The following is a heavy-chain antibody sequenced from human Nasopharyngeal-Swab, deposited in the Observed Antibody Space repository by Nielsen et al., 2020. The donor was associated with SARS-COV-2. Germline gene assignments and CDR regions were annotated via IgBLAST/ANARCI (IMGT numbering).Heavy chain of an antibody. J-gene: IGHJ3*02. CDR2: ISYDGSNK. CDR3: VREGGRSYGAFDI. D-gene: IGHD1-26*01. V-gene: IGHV3-30-3*01. Sequence: GGSLRLSCAASGFTFSSYAMHWVRQAPGKGLEWVAVISYDGSNKYYADSVKGRFTISRDNSKNTLYLQMNSLRAEDTAVYYCVREGGRSYGAFDIWGQGTMVTVSS. CDR1: GFTFSSYA.